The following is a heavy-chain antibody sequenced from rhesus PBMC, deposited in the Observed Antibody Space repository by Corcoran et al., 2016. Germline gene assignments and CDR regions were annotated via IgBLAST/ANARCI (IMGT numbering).Heavy chain of an antibody. Sequence: QVQLQESGPGLVKPSETLSLTCAVSGGSVSSSNWWTWIRQPPGKGVEWIGYISGSSGSTYYNPSLRSRVTFSTDTSKNQFSLKLTSVTAADTAVYYCARDYGSKGWGQGVLVTVSS. CDR2: ISGSSGST. CDR1: GGSVSSSNW. CDR3: ARDYGSKG. V-gene: IGHV4-65*01. D-gene: IGHD4-29*01. J-gene: IGHJ4*01.